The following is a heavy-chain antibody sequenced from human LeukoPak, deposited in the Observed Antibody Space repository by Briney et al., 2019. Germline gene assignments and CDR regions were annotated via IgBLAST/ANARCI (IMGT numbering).Heavy chain of an antibody. J-gene: IGHJ4*02. Sequence: ASVKVSCKASGYSFNDYYIHWVRQAPGQGLEWMGWISPNSGGTNYAQNFRGRVTMTRDTSITTAYMELSGLTSDDTALYYCARNYGGTSKYFDYWGQGTLVTVSS. CDR1: GYSFNDYY. CDR3: ARNYGGTSKYFDY. CDR2: ISPNSGGT. V-gene: IGHV1-2*02. D-gene: IGHD4-23*01.